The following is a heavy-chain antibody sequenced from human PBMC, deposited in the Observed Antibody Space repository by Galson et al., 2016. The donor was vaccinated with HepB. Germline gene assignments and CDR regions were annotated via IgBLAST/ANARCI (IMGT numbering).Heavy chain of an antibody. J-gene: IGHJ4*02. Sequence: ALSGDSVSRTYVAWNWVRQSPSRGLEWLGRTLYRSKWSSDYASSVKGRITINPDTSKNQFSLQLDSVTPEDTAVYFCARDTWKIDYWGQGILVTVSS. CDR3: ARDTWKIDY. CDR2: TLYRSKWSS. CDR1: GDSVSRTYVA. V-gene: IGHV6-1*01. D-gene: IGHD1-1*01.